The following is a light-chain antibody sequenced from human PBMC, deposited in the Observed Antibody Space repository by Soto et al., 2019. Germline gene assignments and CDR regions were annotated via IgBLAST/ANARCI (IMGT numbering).Light chain of an antibody. V-gene: IGLV1-40*01. Sequence: QSVLTQPPSVSGAPGQRVTISCTGSSSNIGAGYDVHWYQQFPGTAPKLLIYVNRNRPSGVPDRFSGSKSGTSASLAITGLQAEDEADYYCQSYDKTLSVWVFGGGTKVTVL. J-gene: IGLJ3*02. CDR3: QSYDKTLSVWV. CDR1: SSNIGAGYD. CDR2: VNR.